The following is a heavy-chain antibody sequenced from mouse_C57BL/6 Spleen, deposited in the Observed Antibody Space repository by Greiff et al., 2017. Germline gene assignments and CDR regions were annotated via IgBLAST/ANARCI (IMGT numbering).Heavy chain of an antibody. D-gene: IGHD2-4*01. CDR2: INPYNGDT. CDR3: ARNYDYEGWYFDV. J-gene: IGHJ1*03. V-gene: IGHV1-20*01. CDR1: GYSFTGYF. Sequence: EVQLQQSGPELVKPGDSVKISCKASGYSFTGYFMNWVMQSHGKSLEWIGRINPYNGDTFYNQKFKGKATLTVDKSSSTAHMELRSLTSEDSAVYYCARNYDYEGWYFDVWGTGTTVTVSS.